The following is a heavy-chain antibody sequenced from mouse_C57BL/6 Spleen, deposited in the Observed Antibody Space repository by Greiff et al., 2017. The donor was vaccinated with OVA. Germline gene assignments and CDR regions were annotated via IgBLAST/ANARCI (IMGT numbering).Heavy chain of an antibody. V-gene: IGHV1-85*01. CDR2: IYPRDGST. CDR1: GYTFTSYD. J-gene: IGHJ3*01. CDR3: APIYDGYGFTY. Sequence: VQLQQSGPELVKPGASVKLSCKASGYTFTSYDINWVKQRPGQGLEWIGWIYPRDGSTKYNEKFKGKATLTVDTSSSTAYMELHSLTSEDAAVYFCAPIYDGYGFTYWGQGTLVTVSA. D-gene: IGHD2-3*01.